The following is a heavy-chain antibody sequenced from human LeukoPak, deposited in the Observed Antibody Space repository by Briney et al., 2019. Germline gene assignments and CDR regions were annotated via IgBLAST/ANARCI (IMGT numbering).Heavy chain of an antibody. V-gene: IGHV3-23*01. CDR2: ISGSGGST. CDR3: AKQPPEYYYGSGSYYNDADY. D-gene: IGHD3-10*01. Sequence: GGSLRLSCAASGFTFSSYAMSWVRQAPGKGLEWVSAISGSGGSTYYADSVKGRFTISRDNSKNTLYLQMNSLRAEDTAVYYCAKQPPEYYYGSGSYYNDADYWGQGTLVTVSS. CDR1: GFTFSSYA. J-gene: IGHJ4*02.